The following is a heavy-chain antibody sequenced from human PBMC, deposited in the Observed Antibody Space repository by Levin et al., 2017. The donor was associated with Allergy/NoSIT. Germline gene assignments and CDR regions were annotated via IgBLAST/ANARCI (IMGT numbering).Heavy chain of an antibody. V-gene: IGHV5-51*01. CDR1: GYTFINYW. Sequence: GESLKISCKVSGYTFINYWVAWVRQMPGKGLEWVGSFHPGDSETRYSPCFQGQVTMSADKSTTTAYLQWSSLKASDTAIYFCARHQQLVLFDYWGQGTLVTVSS. CDR2: FHPGDSET. J-gene: IGHJ4*02. D-gene: IGHD6-13*01. CDR3: ARHQQLVLFDY.